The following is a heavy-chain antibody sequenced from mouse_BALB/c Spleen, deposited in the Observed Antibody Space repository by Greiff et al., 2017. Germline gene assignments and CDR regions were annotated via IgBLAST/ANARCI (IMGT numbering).Heavy chain of an antibody. CDR3: LWLRRFAY. CDR1: GYTFTSYW. V-gene: IGHV1S22*01. D-gene: IGHD2-2*01. Sequence: LQQPGSELVRPGASVKLSCKASGYTFTSYWMHWVKQRPGQGLEWIGNIYPGSGSTNYDEKFKSKATLTVDTSSSTAYMQLSSLTSEDSAVYYCLWLRRFAYWGQGTLVTVSA. CDR2: IYPGSGST. J-gene: IGHJ3*01.